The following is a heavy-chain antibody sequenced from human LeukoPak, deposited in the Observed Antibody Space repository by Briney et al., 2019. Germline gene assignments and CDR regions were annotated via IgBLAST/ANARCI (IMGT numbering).Heavy chain of an antibody. V-gene: IGHV3-11*04. CDR3: AKDRCSSTSCYTFNY. Sequence: PGGSLRLSCAASGFSFSDYHMSWIRQASGKGLEWVSYISSSGGTISYADSVKGRFTISRDNAKKSMYLQMNSLRAEDTAVYYCAKDRCSSTSCYTFNYWGQGTLVTVSS. J-gene: IGHJ4*02. CDR2: ISSSGGTI. D-gene: IGHD2-2*02. CDR1: GFSFSDYH.